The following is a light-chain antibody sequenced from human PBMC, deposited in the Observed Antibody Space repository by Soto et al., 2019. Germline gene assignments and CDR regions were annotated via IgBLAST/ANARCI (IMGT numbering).Light chain of an antibody. CDR1: QSVSSSY. CDR3: QQYGSSPLMYT. Sequence: EIVLTQSPGTLSLSPGERATLSCRASQSVSSSYLAWYQQKPGQAPRLLIYGASSRATGIPDRFSGSGSGTEFTLNSSRLEPEDFAVYYCQQYGSSPLMYTFGQGTKLEIK. V-gene: IGKV3-20*01. J-gene: IGKJ2*01. CDR2: GAS.